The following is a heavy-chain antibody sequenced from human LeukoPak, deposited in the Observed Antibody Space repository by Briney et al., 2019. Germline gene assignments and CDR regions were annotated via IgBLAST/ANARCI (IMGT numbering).Heavy chain of an antibody. CDR2: ISYDGSNK. D-gene: IGHD5-24*01. CDR3: ARGHATSMASYFDY. Sequence: LPGGSLRLSCAASGFTFSSYGMHWVRQAPGKGLEWVAVISYDGSNKYYADSVKGRFTISRDNSKNTLYLQMNSLRAEDTAVYYCARGHATSMASYFDYWGQGTLVTVSS. CDR1: GFTFSSYG. V-gene: IGHV3-30*03. J-gene: IGHJ4*02.